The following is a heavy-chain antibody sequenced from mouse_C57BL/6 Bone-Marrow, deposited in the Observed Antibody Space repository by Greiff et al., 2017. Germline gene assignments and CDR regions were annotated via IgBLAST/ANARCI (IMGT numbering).Heavy chain of an antibody. D-gene: IGHD1-1*01. Sequence: EVKLMESGGDLVKPGGSLKLSCAASGFTFSSYGMSWVRQTPDKRLEWVATISSGGSYTYYTDSVKGRFTISRDNAKNTLYLQMSSLKSEDTSMYYCAREGFITTVVATRGYYAMDYWGQGTSVTVSS. CDR2: ISSGGSYT. CDR1: GFTFSSYG. V-gene: IGHV5-6*01. J-gene: IGHJ4*01. CDR3: AREGFITTVVATRGYYAMDY.